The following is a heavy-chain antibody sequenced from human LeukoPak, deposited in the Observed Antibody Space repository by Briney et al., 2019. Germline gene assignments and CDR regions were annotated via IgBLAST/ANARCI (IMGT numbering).Heavy chain of an antibody. CDR2: MNPNSGNT. Sequence: ASVKVSCKASGYTFTSYDINWVRQATGQGLEWMGWMNPNSGNTGHAQKFQGRVTMTRNTSISTAYMELSSLRSEDTAVYYCARGHDYGDYLDYWGQGTLVTVSS. J-gene: IGHJ4*02. CDR3: ARGHDYGDYLDY. V-gene: IGHV1-8*01. D-gene: IGHD4-17*01. CDR1: GYTFTSYD.